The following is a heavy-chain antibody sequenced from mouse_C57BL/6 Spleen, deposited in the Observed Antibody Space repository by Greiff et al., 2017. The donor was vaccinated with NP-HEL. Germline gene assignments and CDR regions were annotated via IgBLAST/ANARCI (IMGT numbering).Heavy chain of an antibody. V-gene: IGHV5-4*01. CDR1: GFTFSSYA. D-gene: IGHD3-1*01. J-gene: IGHJ3*01. CDR3: ARDRGI. CDR2: ISDGGSYT. Sequence: EVHLVESGGGLVKPGGSLKLSCAASGFTFSSYAMSWVRQTPEKRLEWVATISDGGSYTYYPDNVKGRFTISRDNAKNNLYLQMSHLKSEDTAMYYCARDRGIWGQGTLVTVSA.